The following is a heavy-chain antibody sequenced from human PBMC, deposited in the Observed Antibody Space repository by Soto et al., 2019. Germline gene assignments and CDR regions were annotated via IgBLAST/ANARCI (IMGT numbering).Heavy chain of an antibody. CDR1: GDSVSSNSAA. CDR2: TYYRSKWYN. D-gene: IGHD4-17*01. Sequence: PSQTLSLTCAISGDSVSSNSAAWNWIRQSPSRGLEWLGRTYYRSKWYNDYAVSVKSRITINPDTSKNQFSLKLSSVTAADTAVYYCARAIDTVTTWWGSWFDPWGQGTLVTVSS. V-gene: IGHV6-1*01. J-gene: IGHJ5*02. CDR3: ARAIDTVTTWWGSWFDP.